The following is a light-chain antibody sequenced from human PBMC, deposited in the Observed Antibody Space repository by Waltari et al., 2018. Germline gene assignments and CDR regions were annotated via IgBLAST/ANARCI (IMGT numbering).Light chain of an antibody. CDR3: ISYSSSTTLGV. V-gene: IGLV2-14*03. Sequence: QSALTQPASVSGSPGQSITISCTGSSSDVGDYNYVSWYQQHPGKAPQLLIYEVRNQPSGVPNRFSGSKSGNTASLTISWLLAEDEADYYCISYSSSTTLGVFGGGTKLTVL. J-gene: IGLJ2*01. CDR2: EVR. CDR1: SSDVGDYNY.